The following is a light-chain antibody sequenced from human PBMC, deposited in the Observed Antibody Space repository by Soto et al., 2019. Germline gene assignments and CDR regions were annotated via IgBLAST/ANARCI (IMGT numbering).Light chain of an antibody. Sequence: SPATLSVSPGERATLSCRASQSVSSNLAWYQQKPGQAPRLLIYGASSRATGIPDRFSGSGSGTDFTLTINRLEPEDFAVYYCQQYGSSITFGQGTRLEIK. J-gene: IGKJ5*01. CDR3: QQYGSSIT. CDR2: GAS. V-gene: IGKV3-20*01. CDR1: QSVSSN.